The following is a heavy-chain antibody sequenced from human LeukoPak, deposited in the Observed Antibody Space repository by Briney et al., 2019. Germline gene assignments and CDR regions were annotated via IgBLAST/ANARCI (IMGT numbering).Heavy chain of an antibody. V-gene: IGHV4-59*08. CDR1: GGSFSGYY. J-gene: IGHJ6*02. Sequence: SETLSLTCAVYGGSFSGYYWSWIRQPPGKGLEWIGYIYYSGSTNYNPSLKSRVTISVDASKNQFSLKLSSVTAADTAVYYCARHVDYSRNYYYYGMDVWGQGTTVTVSS. D-gene: IGHD4-11*01. CDR3: ARHVDYSRNYYYYGMDV. CDR2: IYYSGST.